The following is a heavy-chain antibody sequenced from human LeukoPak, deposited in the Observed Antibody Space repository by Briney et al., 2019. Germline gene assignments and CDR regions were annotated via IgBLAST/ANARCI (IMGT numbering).Heavy chain of an antibody. CDR3: ARRAYGTGFDY. D-gene: IGHD3/OR15-3a*01. V-gene: IGHV4-39*01. CDR1: GGPISSSPYW. J-gene: IGHJ4*02. CDR2: IYFSRST. Sequence: SETLSLTCTVSGGPISSSPYWWSWIRQPPGTGLEWIGTIYFSRSTFYHPSLEGRVSISADRSKNQFSLKLASVTAADTAVYYCARRAYGTGFDYWGQGTVVTVSS.